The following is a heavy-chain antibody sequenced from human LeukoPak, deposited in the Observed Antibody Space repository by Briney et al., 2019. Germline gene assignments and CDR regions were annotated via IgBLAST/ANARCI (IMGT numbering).Heavy chain of an antibody. J-gene: IGHJ4*02. Sequence: SETLSLTXTVSGGSISSYYWSWIRQPPGKGLEWIGYIYYSGSTNYNPSPKSRVTISVDTSKHQFSLKLSSVTAADTAVYYCARFNDYGDYLFDYWGQGTLVTVSS. CDR3: ARFNDYGDYLFDY. CDR2: IYYSGST. V-gene: IGHV4-59*01. CDR1: GGSISSYY. D-gene: IGHD4-17*01.